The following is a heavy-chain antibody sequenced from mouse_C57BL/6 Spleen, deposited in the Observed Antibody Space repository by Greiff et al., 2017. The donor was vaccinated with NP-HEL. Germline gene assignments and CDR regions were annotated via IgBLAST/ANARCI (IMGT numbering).Heavy chain of an antibody. V-gene: IGHV5-4*01. CDR2: ISDGGSYT. CDR1: GFTFSSYA. CDR3: ARDLWSYAMDY. D-gene: IGHD1-1*02. J-gene: IGHJ4*01. Sequence: DVKLVESGGGLVKPGGSLKLSCAASGFTFSSYAMSWVRQTPEKRLEWVATISDGGSYTYYPDNVKGRFTISRDNAKNNLYLQMSHLKSEDTAMYYCARDLWSYAMDYWGQGTSVTVSS.